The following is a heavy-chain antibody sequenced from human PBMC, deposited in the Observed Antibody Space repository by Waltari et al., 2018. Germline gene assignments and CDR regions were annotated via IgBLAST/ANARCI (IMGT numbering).Heavy chain of an antibody. V-gene: IGHV3-30-3*01. Sequence: QVQLVESGGGVVQPGRSLRLSCAASGFTFSSYAMHWVRQAPGKGLGWVAVISYDGSNKYYADSVKGRFTISRDNSKNTLYLQMNSLRAEDTAVYYCASAGGAAANNWGQGTLVTVSS. CDR2: ISYDGSNK. CDR1: GFTFSSYA. CDR3: ASAGGAAANN. J-gene: IGHJ4*02. D-gene: IGHD6-13*01.